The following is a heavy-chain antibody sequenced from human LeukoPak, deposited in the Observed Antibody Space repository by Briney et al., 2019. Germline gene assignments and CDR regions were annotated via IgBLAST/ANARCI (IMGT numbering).Heavy chain of an antibody. CDR1: GFTFSSYA. J-gene: IGHJ4*02. Sequence: GGSLRLSCAASGFTFSSYAMSWVRRAPGKGLEWVSAISGSGGSTYYADSVKGRFTISRDNSKNTLYLQMNSLRAEDTAVYYCAKVGQYQLLFEAYFDYWGQGTLVTVSS. CDR3: AKVGQYQLLFEAYFDY. CDR2: ISGSGGST. V-gene: IGHV3-23*01. D-gene: IGHD2-2*01.